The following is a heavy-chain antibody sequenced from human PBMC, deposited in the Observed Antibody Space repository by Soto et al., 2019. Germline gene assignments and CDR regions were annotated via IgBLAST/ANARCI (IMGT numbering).Heavy chain of an antibody. J-gene: IGHJ4*02. CDR1: GFTFSDYY. V-gene: IGHV3-11*01. CDR3: ARVYSSGYYYYFDY. CDR2: ISSSGSTI. Sequence: PGGSLRLSCAASGFTFSDYYMSWIRQAPGKGLEWVSYISSSGSTIYYADSVKGRFTISRDNAKNSLYLQMNSLRAEDTAVYYCARVYSSGYYYYFDYWGQGTLVTAPQ. D-gene: IGHD3-22*01.